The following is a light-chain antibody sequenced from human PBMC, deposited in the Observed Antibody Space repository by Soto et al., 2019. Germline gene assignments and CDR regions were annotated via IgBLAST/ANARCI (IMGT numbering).Light chain of an antibody. Sequence: QSVLTQPPSVSVAPGQRVTISCTGSSSNIGAGYDVHWYQQLPGAAPTLLIFGIFNRPSGVSERFSGSRSGASASLAISGLQSEDEADYYCAAWDDRLSDLLFGGGTK. CDR3: AAWDDRLSDLL. CDR2: GIF. CDR1: SSNIGAGYD. V-gene: IGLV1-40*01. J-gene: IGLJ2*01.